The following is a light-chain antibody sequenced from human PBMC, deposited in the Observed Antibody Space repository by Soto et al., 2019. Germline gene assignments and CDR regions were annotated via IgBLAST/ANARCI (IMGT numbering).Light chain of an antibody. Sequence: QSALTHPASVSWSPGQSITISCTGTSSDVGAYNYVSWYQQHPGKAPKLMIYDVSHRPSGVSHRFSGSKSGNTASLTISGLQAEDEADYYCGSYTTSSNYVFGTGTKVTVL. CDR1: SSDVGAYNY. CDR2: DVS. V-gene: IGLV2-14*01. J-gene: IGLJ1*01. CDR3: GSYTTSSNYV.